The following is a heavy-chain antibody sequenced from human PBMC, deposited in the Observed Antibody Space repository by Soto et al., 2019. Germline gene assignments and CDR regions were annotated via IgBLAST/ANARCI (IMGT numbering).Heavy chain of an antibody. J-gene: IGHJ5*02. CDR1: GFTFSSYA. CDR3: GRDAHPCSSGVCLHNWVDP. V-gene: IGHV3-30*03. CDR2: ISYDGNNN. Sequence: QVQLVESGGGVVQPGRSLRLSCAASGFTFSSYAINWGRQGLGKGLEWVAVISYDGNNNFYAAAVKGRFNISRDDSKNTVSLEMNSLRNEDTAVYSCGRDAHPCSSGVCLHNWVDPWGQGTLVTVSS. D-gene: IGHD2-8*01.